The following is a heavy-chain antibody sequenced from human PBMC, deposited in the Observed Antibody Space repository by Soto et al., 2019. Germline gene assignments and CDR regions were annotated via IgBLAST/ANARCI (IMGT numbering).Heavy chain of an antibody. CDR2: IYYSGST. CDR3: ARDFWGYRGYYGMDV. D-gene: IGHD3-16*01. Sequence: PSETLSLTCTVSGGSISSYYWIWIRQPPGKGLEWIGYIYYSGSTYYNPSLKSRVTISVDTSKNQFSLKLSSVTAADTAVYYCARDFWGYRGYYGMDVWGQGTTVTVSS. J-gene: IGHJ6*02. V-gene: IGHV4-59*12. CDR1: GGSISSYY.